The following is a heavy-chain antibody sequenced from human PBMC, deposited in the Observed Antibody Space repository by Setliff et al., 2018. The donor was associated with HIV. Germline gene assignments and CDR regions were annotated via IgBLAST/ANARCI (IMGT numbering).Heavy chain of an antibody. CDR2: INPNSGGT. CDR1: GYTFTGYY. Sequence: ASVKVSCKASGYTFTGYYMHWLRQAPGQGLEWMGWINPNSGGTNQAQEFQGRVTMTRDLSMSTAYMDLSRLRSDDMAIYFCARGRTHWYFDSWGQGTLVTVSS. CDR3: ARGRTHWYFDS. J-gene: IGHJ4*02. V-gene: IGHV1-2*02.